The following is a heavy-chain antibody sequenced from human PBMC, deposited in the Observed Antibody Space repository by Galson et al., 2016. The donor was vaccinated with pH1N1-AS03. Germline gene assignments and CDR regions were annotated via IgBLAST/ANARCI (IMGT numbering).Heavy chain of an antibody. J-gene: IGHJ4*02. CDR2: ITSSGGRGSTI. Sequence: SLRLSCAASGFTFGDYYMSWIRQAPGKGLEWISSITSSGGRGSTIYYADSVTRRFTISRDNAKNSLYLQMNSLRADDTAVYFCARGWYDIWTGYLVDPFDYWGQGALVTVSS. CDR1: GFTFGDYY. V-gene: IGHV3-11*01. CDR3: ARGWYDIWTGYLVDPFDY. D-gene: IGHD3-9*01.